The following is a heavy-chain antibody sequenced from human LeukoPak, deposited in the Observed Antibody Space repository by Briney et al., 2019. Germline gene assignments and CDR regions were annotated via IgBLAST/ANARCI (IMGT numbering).Heavy chain of an antibody. CDR1: GGSFSGYY. CDR2: INHSGST. V-gene: IGHV4-34*01. D-gene: IGHD3-22*01. CDR3: ARGGTLYYYDSSGYYPY. J-gene: IGHJ4*02. Sequence: SETLSLTCAVYGGSFSGYYWSWIRQPPGKGLEWIGEINHSGSTNYNPSLKSRVTISVDTSKNQFSLKLSSVTAADTAVYYCARGGTLYYYDSSGYYPYWGQGTLVTVSS.